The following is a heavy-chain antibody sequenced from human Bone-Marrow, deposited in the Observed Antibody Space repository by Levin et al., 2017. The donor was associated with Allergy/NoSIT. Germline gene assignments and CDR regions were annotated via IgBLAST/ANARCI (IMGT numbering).Heavy chain of an antibody. CDR3: ARGPDTYYYGSGGFDP. CDR1: GGSFSGYY. CDR2: INHSGST. D-gene: IGHD3-10*01. Sequence: ESLKISCAVYGGSFSGYYWSWIRQPPGKGLEWIGEINHSGSTNYNPSLKSRVTISVDTSKNQFSLKLSSVTAADTAVYYCARGPDTYYYGSGGFDPWGQGTLVTVSS. V-gene: IGHV4-34*01. J-gene: IGHJ5*02.